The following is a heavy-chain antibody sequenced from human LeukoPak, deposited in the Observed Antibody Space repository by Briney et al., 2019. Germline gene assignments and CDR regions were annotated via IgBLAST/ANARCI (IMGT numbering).Heavy chain of an antibody. D-gene: IGHD4-17*01. V-gene: IGHV4-34*01. Sequence: KPSETLSLTCAVYGGSFSGYYWSWIRQPPGKGLEWIGEINHSGSTNYNPSLKSRVTISADTSKNQFSLKLSSVTAADTAVYYCARVGPTYGDYDYWGQGTLVTVSS. CDR2: INHSGST. CDR3: ARVGPTYGDYDY. CDR1: GGSFSGYY. J-gene: IGHJ4*02.